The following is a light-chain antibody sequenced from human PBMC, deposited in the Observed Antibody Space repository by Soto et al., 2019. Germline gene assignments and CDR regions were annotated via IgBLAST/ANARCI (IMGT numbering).Light chain of an antibody. CDR1: SSDVGSDYNY. V-gene: IGLV2-14*03. J-gene: IGLJ1*01. CDR2: DVS. Sequence: QSVLTQPASVSGSPGQSIAISCTGTSSDVGSDYNYVSWYQQHSGKAPKLMVYDVSTRPSGVSNRFSGSKSGTTASLTISGLQAEDEADYYCCSYTSISTYVFGTGTKVTVL. CDR3: CSYTSISTYV.